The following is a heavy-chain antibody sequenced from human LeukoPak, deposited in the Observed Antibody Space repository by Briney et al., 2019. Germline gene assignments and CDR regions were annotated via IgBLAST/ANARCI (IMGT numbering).Heavy chain of an antibody. V-gene: IGHV3-23*01. J-gene: IGHJ4*02. CDR3: AKDEWSAWPARHFDY. D-gene: IGHD3-3*01. Sequence: PGGSLRLSCAASGFTFSTYAMIWVRQAPGKGLEWVSAISGSGGSTYYADSVKGRFTISRDNSKNTLYLQMNSLRAEDTAVYYCAKDEWSAWPARHFDYWGQGTLVTVSS. CDR1: GFTFSTYA. CDR2: ISGSGGST.